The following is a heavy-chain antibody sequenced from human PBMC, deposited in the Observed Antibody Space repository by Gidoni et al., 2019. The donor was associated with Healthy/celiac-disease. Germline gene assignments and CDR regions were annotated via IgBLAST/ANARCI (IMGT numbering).Heavy chain of an antibody. CDR3: ARHGAHSGYDRALDY. CDR2: IYYSGST. CDR1: GGSLSSYY. Sequence: QVQLQESGPGLVKPSETLSLTCPVSGGSLSSYYWSWIRQPPGKGLEWIGYIYYSGSTNYNPSLKSRVTISVDTSKNQFSLKLSSVTAADTAVYYCARHGAHSGYDRALDYWGQGTLVTVSS. V-gene: IGHV4-59*08. D-gene: IGHD5-12*01. J-gene: IGHJ4*02.